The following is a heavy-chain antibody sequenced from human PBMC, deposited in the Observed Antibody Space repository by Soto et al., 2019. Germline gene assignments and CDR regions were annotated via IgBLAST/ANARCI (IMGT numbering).Heavy chain of an antibody. V-gene: IGHV3-30*03. CDR2: ISYDGSNK. D-gene: IGHD3-10*01. CDR3: ATVGTPRFGEFGYGMDV. Sequence: PGGSLRLSCAASGFTFSSYGMHWVRQAPGKGLEWVAVISYDGSNKYYADSVKGRFTISRDNSKNTLYLQMNSLRAEDTAVYYCATVGTPRFGEFGYGMDVWGQGTTVTVSS. CDR1: GFTFSSYG. J-gene: IGHJ6*02.